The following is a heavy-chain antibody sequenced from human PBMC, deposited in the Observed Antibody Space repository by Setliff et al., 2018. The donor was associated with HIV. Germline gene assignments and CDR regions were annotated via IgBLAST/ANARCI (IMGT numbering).Heavy chain of an antibody. V-gene: IGHV1-18*01. D-gene: IGHD4-17*01. CDR2: ISGFNGKI. Sequence: ASVKVSCKASGYTFSSYGISWVRQAPGQGLEWMGWISGFNGKINYAENFQGRVTLTTDSSASTAHMELWSLTSEDTAVYYCARDLGGEHDYADPAYMDVWGKGTTVTVSS. CDR3: ARDLGGEHDYADPAYMDV. CDR1: GYTFSSYG. J-gene: IGHJ6*03.